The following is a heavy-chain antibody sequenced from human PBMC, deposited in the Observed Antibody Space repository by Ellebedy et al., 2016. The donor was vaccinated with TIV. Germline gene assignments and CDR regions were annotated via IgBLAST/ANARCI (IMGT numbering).Heavy chain of an antibody. J-gene: IGHJ4*02. CDR3: ARDLVHFESRGYYSEY. CDR2: ITAYNGNT. D-gene: IGHD3-22*01. V-gene: IGHV1-18*04. Sequence: ASVKVSCKASGYIFTIYGINWVRQAPRQGLEWMGWITAYNGNTKYAQKFQGRVSMTTDTSTSTAYMELRSLRYDDTALYYCARDLVHFESRGYYSEYWGQGTLVTVSS. CDR1: GYIFTIYG.